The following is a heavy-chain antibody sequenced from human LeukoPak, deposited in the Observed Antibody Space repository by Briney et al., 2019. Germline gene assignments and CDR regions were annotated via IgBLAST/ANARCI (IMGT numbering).Heavy chain of an antibody. D-gene: IGHD2-15*01. J-gene: IGHJ4*02. Sequence: PGGSLRLSCAASGFSLSSYGMNWVRQAPGKGLEWVSYFSSSTTIIYYADSVKGRFTISRDNAKNSLYLQMNSLRAEDTAVYYCARAYCSGGSCSFDYWGQGTLVTVSS. CDR1: GFSLSSYG. V-gene: IGHV3-48*04. CDR2: FSSSTTII. CDR3: ARAYCSGGSCSFDY.